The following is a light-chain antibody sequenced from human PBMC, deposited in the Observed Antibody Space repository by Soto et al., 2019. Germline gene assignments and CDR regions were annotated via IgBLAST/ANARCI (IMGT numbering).Light chain of an antibody. CDR3: QHYNSYSET. CDR1: QSINSW. CDR2: KAS. Sequence: DIQMTQSPSTLSASVGDRVTITCRASQSINSWLAWYQQKPGKAPKLLIYKASGLESGVPSRFSGSGSGTEFTLTISSLQPDDFATYYCQHYNSYSETFGQGTKVDI. J-gene: IGKJ1*01. V-gene: IGKV1-5*03.